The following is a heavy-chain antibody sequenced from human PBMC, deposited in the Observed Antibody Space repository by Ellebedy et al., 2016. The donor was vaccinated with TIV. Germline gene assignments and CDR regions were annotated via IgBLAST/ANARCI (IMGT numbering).Heavy chain of an antibody. J-gene: IGHJ4*02. CDR2: VRPNDGAT. V-gene: IGHV1-2*02. D-gene: IGHD2-8*02. CDR3: ATKHCTGGNCHHPTFDY. Sequence: ASVKVSXXASGQPAPNYYIHWLRQAPGQGLEWMGWVRPNDGATSYSQKFEGRVTMTSDTSISTAYMEVDRLRSDDTAVYYCATKHCTGGNCHHPTFDYWGQGTLVTVSS. CDR1: GQPAPNYY.